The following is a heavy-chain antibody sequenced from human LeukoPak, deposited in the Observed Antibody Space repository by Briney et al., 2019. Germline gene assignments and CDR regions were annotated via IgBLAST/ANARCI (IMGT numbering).Heavy chain of an antibody. CDR3: ARDGELLDVGELDY. D-gene: IGHD1-26*01. Sequence: PGGSLRLSCAASGFTFSSYSMNWVRQAPGKGLEWVSSISSSSSYIYYADSVKGRFTISRDNAKNSLYLQMNSLRAEDTAVYHCARDGELLDVGELDYWGQGTLVTVSS. CDR1: GFTFSSYS. J-gene: IGHJ4*02. CDR2: ISSSSSYI. V-gene: IGHV3-21*01.